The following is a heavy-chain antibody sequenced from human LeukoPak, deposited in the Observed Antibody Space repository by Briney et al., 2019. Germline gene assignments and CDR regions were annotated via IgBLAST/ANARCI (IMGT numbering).Heavy chain of an antibody. V-gene: IGHV1-2*02. CDR1: GYTFTSYY. CDR2: INPNSGGT. D-gene: IGHD3-3*01. CDR3: ARTHVDTIFDLDY. J-gene: IGHJ4*02. Sequence: ASVKVSCKASGYTFTSYYMHWVRQAPGQGLEWMGWINPNSGGTNYAQKFQGRVTMTRDTSISTAYMELSRLRSDDTAVYYCARTHVDTIFDLDYWGQGTLVTVSS.